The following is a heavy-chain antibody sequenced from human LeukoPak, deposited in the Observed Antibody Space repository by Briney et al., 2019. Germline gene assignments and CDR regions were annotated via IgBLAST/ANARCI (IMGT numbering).Heavy chain of an antibody. CDR1: GYSFTSYW. CDR2: IDPSDSYT. V-gene: IGHV5-10-1*01. CDR3: ARHGVVYDSSGWWDY. Sequence: GESLSISCKGSGYSFTSYWISWVRQMPGKGLEWMGRIDPSDSYTNYSPSFQGHVTISADKSISTAYLQWSSLKASDTAMYYCARHGVVYDSSGWWDYWGQGTLVTVSS. J-gene: IGHJ4*02. D-gene: IGHD3-22*01.